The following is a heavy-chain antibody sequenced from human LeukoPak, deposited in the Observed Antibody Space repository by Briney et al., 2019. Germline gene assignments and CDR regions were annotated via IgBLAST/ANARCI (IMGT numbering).Heavy chain of an antibody. CDR1: GFTFSSYE. D-gene: IGHD3-9*01. J-gene: IGHJ4*02. CDR2: ISSGSTTI. V-gene: IGHV3-48*03. CDR3: TRVRYFDRSEY. Sequence: QTGGSLRLSCAASGFTFSSYEMSWVRQAPGKGLEWVSYISSGSTTIYYADSVKGRFSVSRDNAKNSLFLQMNTLRAEDTALYYCTRVRYFDRSEYWGQGALVTVSS.